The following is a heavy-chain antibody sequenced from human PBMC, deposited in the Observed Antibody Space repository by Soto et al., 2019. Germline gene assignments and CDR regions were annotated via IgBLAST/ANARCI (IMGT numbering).Heavy chain of an antibody. CDR2: INHTGGT. D-gene: IGHD3-3*01. Sequence: SQTRSLTCSVCAGSVNGYYWNWIRQPPGKGLEWIGEINHTGGTHYNPSLKSRVTMSVDTSKNQFSLRLSSVTAADTAIYYCATRITVFGLLIPPFDPWGQGTQVTVSS. CDR3: ATRITVFGLLIPPFDP. CDR1: AGSVNGYY. J-gene: IGHJ5*02. V-gene: IGHV4-34*01.